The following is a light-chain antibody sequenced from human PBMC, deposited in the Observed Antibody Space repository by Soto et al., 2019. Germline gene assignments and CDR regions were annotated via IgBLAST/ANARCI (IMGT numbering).Light chain of an antibody. CDR2: DVS. CDR1: QSVYNN. J-gene: IGKJ1*01. Sequence: EIVMTQSQATVSVYPGERATLSCRASQSVYNNLALYQQKPSQAPRLLIYDVSSRAPDVPTMFSGSGSGTEFTLTISSLQSEDFAVYYCQKYNNWPRTFGQGTTVAIK. V-gene: IGKV3-15*01. CDR3: QKYNNWPRT.